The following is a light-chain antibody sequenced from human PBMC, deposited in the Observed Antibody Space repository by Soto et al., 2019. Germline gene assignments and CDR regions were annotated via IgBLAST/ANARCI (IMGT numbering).Light chain of an antibody. J-gene: IGKJ1*01. CDR2: AAS. CDR3: QQYGSSPRT. V-gene: IGKV3-20*01. CDR1: QSVSSYY. Sequence: EIVLTQSPGTLSLSPGERATLSCRASQSVSSYYLAWYQQKPGQAPRLLIYAASSRASGIPVRFSGSGSGTDFTLTISRLEPEDFAVYYCQQYGSSPRTFGQGTKVEIK.